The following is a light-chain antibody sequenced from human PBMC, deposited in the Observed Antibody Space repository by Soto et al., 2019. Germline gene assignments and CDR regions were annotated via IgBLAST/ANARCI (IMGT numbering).Light chain of an antibody. J-gene: IGLJ3*02. CDR3: QAYDYSLTASV. Sequence: QPVLTQPPSVSGAPGQRVTLSCTGNSSNLGAGYDVHWYQQLPGAAPKLVIFGNRNRPSGVPERFSGSKSGTSASLAITGLQAEDVADYYCQAYDYSLTASVFGGGTKVTVL. V-gene: IGLV1-40*01. CDR1: SSNLGAGYD. CDR2: GNR.